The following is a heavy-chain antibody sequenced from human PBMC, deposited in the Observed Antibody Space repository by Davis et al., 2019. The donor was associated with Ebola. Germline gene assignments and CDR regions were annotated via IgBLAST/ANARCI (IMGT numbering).Heavy chain of an antibody. D-gene: IGHD6-6*01. J-gene: IGHJ6*02. CDR1: GFTFSSYA. CDR2: ISNDGKNK. V-gene: IGHV3-30*18. CDR3: AKSISSSGTFSGMDV. Sequence: GESLKISCAGSGFTFSSYAMHWVRQAPGKGLEWVAVISNDGKNKYYEDSVKGRFTISRDNAKNSLYLQMNSLRAEDTALYYCAKSISSSGTFSGMDVWGQGTTVSVSS.